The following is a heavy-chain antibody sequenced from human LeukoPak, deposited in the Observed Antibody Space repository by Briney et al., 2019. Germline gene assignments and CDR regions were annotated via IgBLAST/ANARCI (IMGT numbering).Heavy chain of an antibody. J-gene: IGHJ4*02. CDR2: IYYSGST. CDR1: GGSISSYY. Sequence: SETLSLTCTVSGGSISSYYWSWIRQPPGKGLEWIGYIYYSGSTNYNPSLKSRVTISVDTSKNQFSLKLSSATAADTAVYYCARLRHYYDSSGYPNPIYYFDYWGQGTLVTVSS. CDR3: ARLRHYYDSSGYPNPIYYFDY. D-gene: IGHD3-22*01. V-gene: IGHV4-59*08.